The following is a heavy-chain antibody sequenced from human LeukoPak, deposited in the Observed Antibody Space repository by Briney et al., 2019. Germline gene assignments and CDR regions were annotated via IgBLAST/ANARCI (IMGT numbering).Heavy chain of an antibody. V-gene: IGHV4-34*01. Sequence: SETLSLTCAVYGGPFSGYYWSWIRQPPGKGLEWIGEINHSGSTNYNPSLKSRVTISVDTSKNQFSLKLSSVTAADTAVYYCARYYYGSGSYYKIFDYWGQGTLVTVSS. J-gene: IGHJ4*02. CDR2: INHSGST. D-gene: IGHD3-10*01. CDR3: ARYYYGSGSYYKIFDY. CDR1: GGPFSGYY.